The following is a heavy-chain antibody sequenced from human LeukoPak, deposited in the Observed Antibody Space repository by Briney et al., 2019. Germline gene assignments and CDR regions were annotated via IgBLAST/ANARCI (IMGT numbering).Heavy chain of an antibody. J-gene: IGHJ6*03. Sequence: SETLSLTCAVYGGSFSGYYWSWIRQPPGKGLEWIGEINHSGSTNYNPSLKSRVTISVDTSKNQFSLKLSSVTAADTAVYYCARSVEGYCSGGSCYSYSYYMDVWGQGTLVTVSS. CDR3: ARSVEGYCSGGSCYSYSYYMDV. V-gene: IGHV4-34*01. CDR1: GGSFSGYY. CDR2: INHSGST. D-gene: IGHD2-15*01.